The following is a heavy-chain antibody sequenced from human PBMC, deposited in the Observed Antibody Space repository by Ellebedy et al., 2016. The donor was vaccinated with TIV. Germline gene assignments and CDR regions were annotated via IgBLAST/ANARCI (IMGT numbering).Heavy chain of an antibody. CDR2: IDSSANYI. CDR3: ARERLAIAAAFDQ. D-gene: IGHD6-13*01. Sequence: GESLKISCAASGFTFSSYTMNWVRQAPGKGLEWVSCIDSSANYIYYADSVKGRFTISRDNAKSSLYLQIDSLRAEDTAVYYCARERLAIAAAFDQWGQGTLVTVSS. J-gene: IGHJ4*02. CDR1: GFTFSSYT. V-gene: IGHV3-21*01.